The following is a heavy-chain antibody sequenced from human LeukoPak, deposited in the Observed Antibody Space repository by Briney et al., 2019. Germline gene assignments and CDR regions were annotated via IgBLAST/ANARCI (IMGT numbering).Heavy chain of an antibody. CDR1: GFTFSSYG. V-gene: IGHV3-33*06. CDR3: AKGTGGSCYSMTDY. D-gene: IGHD2-15*01. J-gene: IGHJ4*02. Sequence: GGSLRLSCAASGFTFSSYGMHWVRQAPGKGPEWVAIIWYDGSTKYYADSVKGRFTVSRDNSKNTLYLQMNSLRAEDTAVYYCAKGTGGSCYSMTDYWGQGTLVTVSS. CDR2: IWYDGSTK.